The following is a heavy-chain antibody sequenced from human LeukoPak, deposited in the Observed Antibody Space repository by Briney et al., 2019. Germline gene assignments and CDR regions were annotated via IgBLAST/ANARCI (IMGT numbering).Heavy chain of an antibody. D-gene: IGHD6-13*01. J-gene: IGHJ5*02. V-gene: IGHV1-18*01. CDR3: ARTQQLVLRSPLDP. CDR1: GYTFTSYG. CDR2: ISAYNGNT. Sequence: ASVKVSCKASGYTFTSYGISWVRQAPGQGLEWMGWISAYNGNTNYAQKLQGRVTMTTDTSTSTAHMELRSLRSDDTAVYYCARTQQLVLRSPLDPWGQGTLVTVSS.